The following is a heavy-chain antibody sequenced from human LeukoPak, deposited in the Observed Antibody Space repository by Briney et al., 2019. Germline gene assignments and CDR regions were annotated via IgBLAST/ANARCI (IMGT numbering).Heavy chain of an antibody. Sequence: PSETLSLTCAVYGGSFSGYYWSWIRQPPGKGLEWIGEINHSGSTNYNPSLKSRVTISVDTSKNQFSLKLSSVTAADTAVYYCARDRAVAGANWFDPWGQGTLVTVSS. V-gene: IGHV4-34*01. D-gene: IGHD6-19*01. J-gene: IGHJ5*02. CDR3: ARDRAVAGANWFDP. CDR2: INHSGST. CDR1: GGSFSGYY.